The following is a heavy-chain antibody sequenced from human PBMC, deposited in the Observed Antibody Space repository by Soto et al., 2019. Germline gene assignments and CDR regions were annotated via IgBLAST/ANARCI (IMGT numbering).Heavy chain of an antibody. CDR2: INWNSGSI. V-gene: IGHV3-9*01. Sequence: EVQLVESGGGLVQPGRSLRLSCAASGFTFDDYAMHWVRQVPGKGLEWVSGINWNSGSIGYGYSVKCRFAISRDNAKNSLHLQMNSLSAEDTAFYYCVKDESINWYSGHFRHWGQGTLVTVSS. D-gene: IGHD6-13*01. CDR3: VKDESINWYSGHFRH. J-gene: IGHJ1*01. CDR1: GFTFDDYA.